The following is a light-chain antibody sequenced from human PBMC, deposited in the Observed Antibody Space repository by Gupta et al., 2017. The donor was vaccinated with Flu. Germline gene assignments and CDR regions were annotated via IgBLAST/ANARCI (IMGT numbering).Light chain of an antibody. Sequence: IQLPQSPSTLSASVGDSVTITCRASESISSWLAWYQQKPGKAPKSLIQKASNLESGVPARFTGSGSGTEFTLTISSLQPDDVAVYYCQQYRTSPFTFGEGTKVEIE. CDR2: KAS. CDR3: QQYRTSPFT. V-gene: IGKV1-5*03. J-gene: IGKJ2*01. CDR1: ESISSW.